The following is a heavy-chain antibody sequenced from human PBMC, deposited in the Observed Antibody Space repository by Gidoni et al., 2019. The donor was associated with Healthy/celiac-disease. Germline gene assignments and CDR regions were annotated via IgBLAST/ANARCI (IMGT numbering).Heavy chain of an antibody. CDR3: ARGYGDYGYYYYGMDV. CDR1: GGSVSSGSYY. D-gene: IGHD4-17*01. V-gene: IGHV4-61*01. J-gene: IGHJ6*02. CDR2: IYYSGST. Sequence: QVQLQDSGPGLVKPWGTLSLTCTVPGGSVSSGSYYWSWIRQPPGKGLEWIGYIYYSGSTNYNPALKSRVTISVDTSKNQFSLKLSSVTAADTAVYYCARGYGDYGYYYYGMDVWGQGTTVTVSS.